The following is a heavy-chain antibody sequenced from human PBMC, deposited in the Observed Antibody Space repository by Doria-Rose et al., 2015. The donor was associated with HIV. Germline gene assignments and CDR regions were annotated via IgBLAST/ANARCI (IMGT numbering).Heavy chain of an antibody. CDR3: ASHSSPGY. CDR1: GLTFSNYW. V-gene: IGHV3-74*02. Sequence: EVQLVESGGGLVQPGGSLRLSCAASGLTFSNYWMFWVRQSAGKGLVWVSRINNDGSSTSYADSVKGRFTISRDNAKNTLYLQMNSLTADDTAVYYCASHSSPGYWGQGTRVTVSS. D-gene: IGHD3-22*01. J-gene: IGHJ4*02. CDR2: INNDGSST.